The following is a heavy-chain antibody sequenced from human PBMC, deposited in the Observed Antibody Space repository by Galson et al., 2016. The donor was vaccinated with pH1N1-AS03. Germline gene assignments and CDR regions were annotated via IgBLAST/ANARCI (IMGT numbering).Heavy chain of an antibody. Sequence: QSGAEVKKPGESLKISCQASGYTFRNHWIGWVRQMPGKGLEWMGIIYPPDSDARYSPSFQGQVTMSVDKSINTAYLQWNSLKASDTAIYYCARHNEAATLSAPSDCWGQGTLVTVSS. J-gene: IGHJ4*02. V-gene: IGHV5-51*01. CDR2: IYPPDSDA. CDR1: GYTFRNHW. CDR3: ARHNEAATLSAPSDC. D-gene: IGHD6-13*01.